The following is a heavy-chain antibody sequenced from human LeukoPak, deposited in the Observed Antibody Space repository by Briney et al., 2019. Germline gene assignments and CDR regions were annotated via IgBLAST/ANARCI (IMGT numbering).Heavy chain of an antibody. J-gene: IGHJ4*02. CDR1: GFTFSSYA. CDR3: STSPSFGSSWYQFNY. V-gene: IGHV3-23*01. D-gene: IGHD6-13*01. CDR2: ISGRGGRT. Sequence: GGSMRLSCAASGFTFSSYAMSCVRQAPGRGLEWVSAISGRGGRTYYTDSVKGRFTISRENSRDTLYLQMNSLRAEDTAVYYCSTSPSFGSSWYQFNYWGQGTLVTVSS.